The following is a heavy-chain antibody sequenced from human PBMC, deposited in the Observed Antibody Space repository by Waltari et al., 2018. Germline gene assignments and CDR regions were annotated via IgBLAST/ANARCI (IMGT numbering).Heavy chain of an antibody. CDR1: GFTFSSYT. J-gene: IGHJ4*02. V-gene: IGHV3-21*01. D-gene: IGHD4-17*01. CDR3: ARDHEYGGKADY. CDR2: INYSSSYI. Sequence: EVQLVESGGGVVKPGGSLRLSCAASGFTFSSYTMNWVRQAPGKGLGWVSSINYSSSYIYYADSVKRRFTVSRDNAKSSLYLQMNSLRAEDTAVYYCARDHEYGGKADYWGQGTLVTISS.